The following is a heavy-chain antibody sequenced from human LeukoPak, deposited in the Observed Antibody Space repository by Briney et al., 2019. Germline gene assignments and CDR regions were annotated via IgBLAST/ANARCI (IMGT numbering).Heavy chain of an antibody. CDR3: ARGQSRASF. V-gene: IGHV4-59*01. J-gene: IGHJ4*02. Sequence: SETLSLTCTVSGGSISSYYWTWIRQPPGKGLEWIGYIFYSGSTNYNPSLKSRVTITVDTSNNQFSLELSSVTAADTAVYYCARGQSRASFWGQGTLVTVSS. CDR2: IFYSGST. CDR1: GGSISSYY.